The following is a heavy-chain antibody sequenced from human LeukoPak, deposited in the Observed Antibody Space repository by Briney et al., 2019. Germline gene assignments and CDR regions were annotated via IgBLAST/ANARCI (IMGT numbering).Heavy chain of an antibody. D-gene: IGHD3-22*01. CDR2: ISSRSSYI. Sequence: GGSLRLPCAVSGFTFSIFCMKCVRQAPGKGLEWVSSISSRSSYIYYADSVKGRFTISRDNAKNSLYLQINSLRAEDTAVYYCARSSSYYDSSGYQREFYCWGRGRVVTVSS. J-gene: IGHJ4*02. CDR3: ARSSSYYDSSGYQREFYC. CDR1: GFTFSIFC. V-gene: IGHV3-21*01.